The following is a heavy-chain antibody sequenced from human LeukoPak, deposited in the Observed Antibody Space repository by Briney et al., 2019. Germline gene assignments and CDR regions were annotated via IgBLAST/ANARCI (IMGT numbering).Heavy chain of an antibody. CDR1: GGSISSGSYY. CDR3: ATTVPRGPYYYYYYMDV. Sequence: SQTLSLTCTVSGGSISSGSYYWSWVRQPAGKGLEWIGRIYTSGSTNYNPSLKSRVTISVDTSKKQFSLKLSSVTAADTAVYYCATTVPRGPYYYYYYMDVWGKGTTVTVSS. D-gene: IGHD4-17*01. V-gene: IGHV4-61*02. CDR2: IYTSGST. J-gene: IGHJ6*03.